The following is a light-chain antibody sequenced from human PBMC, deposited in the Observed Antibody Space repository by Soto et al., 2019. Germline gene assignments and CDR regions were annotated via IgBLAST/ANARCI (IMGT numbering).Light chain of an antibody. J-gene: IGKJ5*01. Sequence: ETVLTQSPATLSLSPGERATLSCRASQNIEGYLAWYQQKPGQAPRLLIYDASNRATGIPARFSGSGAGTDFTLTISSLEPEDFAVYYCQQRAPWPPITFGQGTRLEIK. CDR3: QQRAPWPPIT. V-gene: IGKV3-11*01. CDR2: DAS. CDR1: QNIEGY.